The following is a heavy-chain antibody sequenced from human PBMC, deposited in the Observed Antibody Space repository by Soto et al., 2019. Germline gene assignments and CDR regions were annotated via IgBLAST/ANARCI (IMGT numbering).Heavy chain of an antibody. CDR2: ISSSSSTI. CDR3: ARDGIGGTVFRGYLDY. D-gene: IGHD1-7*01. CDR1: GFTFSSYS. V-gene: IGHV3-48*01. J-gene: IGHJ4*02. Sequence: GGSLRLSCAASGFTFSSYSMNWVRQAPGKGLEWVSYISSSSSTIYYADSVKGRFTISRDNSKNTLYLQMNTLGAEDTAVYYCARDGIGGTVFRGYLDYWGRGTVVTVSS.